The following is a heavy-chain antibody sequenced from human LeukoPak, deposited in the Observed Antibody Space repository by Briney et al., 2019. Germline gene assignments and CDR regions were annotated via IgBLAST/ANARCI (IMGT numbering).Heavy chain of an antibody. D-gene: IGHD1-1*01. CDR2: ISYTGST. J-gene: IGHJ1*01. CDR1: GGSISSGGYY. CDR3: ARDQDRGYIFQH. Sequence: PSETLSLTCTVSGGSISSGGYYWSWIRQHPGKGLEWIGYISYTGSTYYNPSLKSRVTISVDTSKNQFSLELSSVTAADTAVYYCARDQDRGYIFQHRGQGTLATVSS. V-gene: IGHV4-31*03.